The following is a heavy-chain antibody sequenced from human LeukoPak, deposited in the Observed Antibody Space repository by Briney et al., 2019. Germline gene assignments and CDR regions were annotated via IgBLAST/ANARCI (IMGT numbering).Heavy chain of an antibody. V-gene: IGHV4-59*01. CDR1: GGSISSYY. J-gene: IGHJ4*02. Sequence: SETLSLTCTVSGGSISSYYWSWIRQPPGKGLEWLGYIYYSGSTNYNPSLKSRVTISVDTSKNQFSLKLSSVTAADTAVYYCARGPDFGHYFDYWGQGTLVTVSS. D-gene: IGHD3-3*01. CDR3: ARGPDFGHYFDY. CDR2: IYYSGST.